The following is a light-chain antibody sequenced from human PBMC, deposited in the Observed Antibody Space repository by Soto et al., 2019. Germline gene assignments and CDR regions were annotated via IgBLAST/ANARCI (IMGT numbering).Light chain of an antibody. CDR2: AAS. Sequence: DIEMTQSPSSLSASVGDRVTITCRASQGISNNLAWYQQRPGKGPKLLIYAASTLQSGVPSRFSGSGSGTDFTLTISSLQPEDVATYYCQKYDSAPWTFGQGTEVEIK. CDR3: QKYDSAPWT. V-gene: IGKV1-27*01. J-gene: IGKJ1*01. CDR1: QGISNN.